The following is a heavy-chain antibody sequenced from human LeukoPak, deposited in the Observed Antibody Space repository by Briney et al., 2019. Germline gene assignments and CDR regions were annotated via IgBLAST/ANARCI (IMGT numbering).Heavy chain of an antibody. D-gene: IGHD2-15*01. CDR2: MPLDGSED. J-gene: IGHJ3*02. Sequence: AGSLRLSCGASGFTFSSYGMHWVRQAPGKGLEWVAFMPLDGSEDYYADSVKGRFIISRDNSKNTLYLQMNSLRAEDTAVYYCARLAVVVVVAATSDAFDIWGQGTMVTVSS. V-gene: IGHV3-30*02. CDR1: GFTFSSYG. CDR3: ARLAVVVVVAATSDAFDI.